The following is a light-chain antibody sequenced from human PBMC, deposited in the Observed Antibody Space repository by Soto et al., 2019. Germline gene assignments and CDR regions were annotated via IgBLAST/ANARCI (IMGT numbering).Light chain of an antibody. CDR3: QQSYSTPPWT. CDR1: QSISSY. Sequence: DIQMTQSPSSLSASVGDRVTITCRASQSISSYLNWYQQTPGKAPKLLIYDASSLQTGVPSRFSGSGSGTDFSLTISSLQPEDFATYYCQQSYSTPPWTFGQGTKVDIK. J-gene: IGKJ1*01. V-gene: IGKV1-39*01. CDR2: DAS.